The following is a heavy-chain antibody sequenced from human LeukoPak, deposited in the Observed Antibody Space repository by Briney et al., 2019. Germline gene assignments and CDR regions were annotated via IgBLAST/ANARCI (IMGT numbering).Heavy chain of an antibody. D-gene: IGHD2-15*01. V-gene: IGHV3-43*02. CDR2: ISGNGGSK. CDR1: GFTFDDYA. Sequence: PGGSLRLSCVASGFTFDDYAMHWVRQAPGKGLEWVSLISGNGGSKYYADSVKGRFTISRDNNKDSLFLQMNSLRTEDSALYYCAEDSARYCSGGSCSRYESWGQGTLVTVSS. CDR3: AEDSARYCSGGSCSRYES. J-gene: IGHJ5*02.